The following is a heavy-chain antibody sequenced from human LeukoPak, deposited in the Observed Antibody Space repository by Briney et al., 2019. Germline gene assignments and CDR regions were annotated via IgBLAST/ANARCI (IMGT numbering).Heavy chain of an antibody. D-gene: IGHD5-18*01. Sequence: GALVKVSCKVSGYTLTELSMHWVRQAPGKGLEWMGGFDPEDGETIYAQKFQGRVTMTEDTSTDTAYMELSSLRSEDTAVYYCRIILRGYSYGYYFDYWGQGTLVTVSS. V-gene: IGHV1-24*01. J-gene: IGHJ4*02. CDR1: GYTLTELS. CDR3: RIILRGYSYGYYFDY. CDR2: FDPEDGET.